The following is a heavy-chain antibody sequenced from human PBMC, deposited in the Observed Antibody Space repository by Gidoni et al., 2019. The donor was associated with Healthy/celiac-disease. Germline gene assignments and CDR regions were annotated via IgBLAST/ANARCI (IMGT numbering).Heavy chain of an antibody. CDR2: ISSSSSYI. Sequence: EVQLVESGGGLVKPGGSLRLSCAASGFTFSSYSMNWVRQAPGKGLEWVSSISSSSSYIYYADSVKGRFTISRDNAKNSLYLQMNSLRAEDTAVYYCARKLEYYDSSGYYYEARLLDYWGQGTLVTVSS. D-gene: IGHD3-22*01. CDR3: ARKLEYYDSSGYYYEARLLDY. J-gene: IGHJ4*02. V-gene: IGHV3-21*01. CDR1: GFTFSSYS.